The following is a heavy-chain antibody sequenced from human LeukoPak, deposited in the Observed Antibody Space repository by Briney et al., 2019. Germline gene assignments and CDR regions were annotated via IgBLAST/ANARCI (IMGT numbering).Heavy chain of an antibody. CDR2: SSGSNTI. J-gene: IGHJ4*02. CDR1: GLTLSGFS. CDR3: VRTGGYSYGPFEY. V-gene: IGHV3-48*02. D-gene: IGHD5-18*01. Sequence: PGGSLRLSCAASGLTLSGFSVNWVRQAPGKGLEWISHSSGSNTIYYADSVKGRFTISRDNAKNSLFLQMNSLRDEDTAVYYCVRTGGYSYGPFEYWGQGTLVTVSS.